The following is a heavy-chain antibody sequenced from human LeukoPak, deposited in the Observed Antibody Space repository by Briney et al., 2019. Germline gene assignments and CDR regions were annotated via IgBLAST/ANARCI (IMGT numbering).Heavy chain of an antibody. D-gene: IGHD3-22*01. CDR3: AHRPPQSRDSSGYYRHWFDP. Sequence: ESGPTLVNPTQTLTLTCTFSGFSLSTSGVGVGWIRQPPGKALEWLALIYWNDDKRYSPSLKSRLTITEDTSKNQVVLTMTNMDPVDTATYYCAHRPPQSRDSSGYYRHWFDPWGQGTLVTVSS. V-gene: IGHV2-5*01. CDR2: IYWNDDK. CDR1: GFSLSTSGVG. J-gene: IGHJ5*02.